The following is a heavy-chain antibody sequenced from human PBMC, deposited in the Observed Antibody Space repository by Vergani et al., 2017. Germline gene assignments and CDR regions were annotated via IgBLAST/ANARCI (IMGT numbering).Heavy chain of an antibody. CDR1: GFTFSSYW. D-gene: IGHD3-22*01. Sequence: EVQLVESGGGLVQPGGSLRLSCAASGFTFSSYWMSWVRQAPGKGLEWVANIKQDGSEKYYVDSVKGRFTISRDNAKNSLYLQMNSLRAEDTAVYYCAREEDDSSGYYQHPLYYFDYWGQGTLVTVSS. CDR3: AREEDDSSGYYQHPLYYFDY. CDR2: IKQDGSEK. J-gene: IGHJ4*02. V-gene: IGHV3-7*03.